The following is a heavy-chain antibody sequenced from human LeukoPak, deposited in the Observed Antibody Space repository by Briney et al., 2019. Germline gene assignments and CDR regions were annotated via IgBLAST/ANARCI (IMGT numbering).Heavy chain of an antibody. J-gene: IGHJ6*02. CDR2: IYPGDSDT. V-gene: IGHV5-51*01. CDR3: ARRDGYCSSTSCYADYYYGMDV. D-gene: IGHD2-2*01. CDR1: GYSFTSYW. Sequence: AGESLKISCKGSGYSFTSYWIGWVRQMPGKGLEWMGIIYPGDSDTGYSPSFQGQVTISADKSIGTAYLQWSSLKASDTAMYYCARRDGYCSSTSCYADYYYGMDVWGQGTTVTLSS.